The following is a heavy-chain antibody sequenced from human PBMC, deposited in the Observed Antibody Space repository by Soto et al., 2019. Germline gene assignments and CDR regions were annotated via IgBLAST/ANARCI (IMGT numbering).Heavy chain of an antibody. CDR1: GFTFDDYA. J-gene: IGHJ3*02. D-gene: IGHD3-22*01. CDR2: ISWNSGSI. Sequence: PGGSLRLSCAASGFTFDDYAMHWVRQAPGKGLEWVSGISWNSGSIGYADSVKGRFTISRDNAKNSLYLQMNSLRAEDTALYYCAKDKGEYYDSSGYSVAFDIWGQGTMVTVSS. V-gene: IGHV3-9*01. CDR3: AKDKGEYYDSSGYSVAFDI.